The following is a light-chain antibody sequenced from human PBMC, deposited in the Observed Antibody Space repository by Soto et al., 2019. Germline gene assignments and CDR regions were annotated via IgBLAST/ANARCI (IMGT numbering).Light chain of an antibody. J-gene: IGKJ2*01. CDR2: GAS. CDR1: QSVSSTY. Sequence: EIVLTHSQGTLSLSPCERATLSRSASQSVSSTYLAWYRHKPGQAPRLLIYGASSRAAGIPDRFSGSGSGTDFTLTISRLEPEDFAVYYCHHFGSSRHTFGQGTKVHIK. CDR3: HHFGSSRHT. V-gene: IGKV3-20*01.